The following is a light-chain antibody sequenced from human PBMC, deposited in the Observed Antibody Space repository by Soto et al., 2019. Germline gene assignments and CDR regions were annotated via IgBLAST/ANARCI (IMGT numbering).Light chain of an antibody. V-gene: IGKV3-15*01. CDR1: QSVSSN. CDR2: GAS. CDR3: QQYNNSPWT. J-gene: IGKJ1*01. Sequence: EILMTQSPATLSVSPGERATLSCRASQSVSSNLAWYQQKPGQPPRLLIYGASTRDTGIPARFSGSGSGTEFTLTISRLQSEDFSVYYCQQYNNSPWTFGQGTKVDIK.